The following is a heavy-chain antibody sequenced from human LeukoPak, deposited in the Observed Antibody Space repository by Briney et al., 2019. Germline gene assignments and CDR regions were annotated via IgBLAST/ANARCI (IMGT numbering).Heavy chain of an antibody. D-gene: IGHD6-19*01. CDR3: ARAVAGLAGEYYIDY. Sequence: PGGSLRLSCAASGFTFRRCGMNWVRRAPGKGLEWVSSISSSSNYIYYADSLKVRFTISRDNAKNSLFLQMNTLRAEDTAVYYCARAVAGLAGEYYIDYWGQGTLVTVSS. J-gene: IGHJ4*02. CDR1: GFTFRRCG. CDR2: ISSSSNYI. V-gene: IGHV3-21*01.